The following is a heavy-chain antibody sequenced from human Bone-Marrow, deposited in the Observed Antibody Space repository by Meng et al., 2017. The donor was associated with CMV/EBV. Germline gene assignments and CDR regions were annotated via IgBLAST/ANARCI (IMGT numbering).Heavy chain of an antibody. Sequence: ASVKVSCKASGGTFSSYAISWVRQAPGQGPEWMGWINPSSGGTKNAQKFQGRVTMTRDTSISTAYMELSRLRSDDTAVYFCARAHPYDFWSGSVWGQGTTVTVS. J-gene: IGHJ6*02. CDR3: ARAHPYDFWSGSV. V-gene: IGHV1-2*02. CDR2: INPSSGGT. D-gene: IGHD3-3*01. CDR1: GGTFSSYA.